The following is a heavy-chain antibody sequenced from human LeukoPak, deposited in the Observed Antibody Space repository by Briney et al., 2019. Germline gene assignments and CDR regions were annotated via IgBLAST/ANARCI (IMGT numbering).Heavy chain of an antibody. J-gene: IGHJ4*02. CDR1: GYTFTGYY. V-gene: IGHV1-2*02. D-gene: IGHD3-22*01. CDR3: ARLDSSGTGYFDY. Sequence: GASVKVSCKASGYTFTGYYMHWVRQAPGQGLEWMGWINPNSGGTNYAQKFQGRVTMTRDTSISTAYMELRSLRSDDTAVYYCARLDSSGTGYFDYWGQGTLVTVSS. CDR2: INPNSGGT.